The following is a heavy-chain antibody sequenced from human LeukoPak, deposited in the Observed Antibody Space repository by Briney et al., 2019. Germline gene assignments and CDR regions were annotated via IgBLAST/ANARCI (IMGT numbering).Heavy chain of an antibody. Sequence: GGSLRLSCAASGFTFSNAWMSWVRQAPGKGLEWVSAISGSGGSTYYADSVKGRFTISRDNSKNTLYLQMNSLRAEDTAVYYCAKGYCSSTSCYSGLDYWGQGTLVTVSS. D-gene: IGHD2-2*02. V-gene: IGHV3-23*01. CDR3: AKGYCSSTSCYSGLDY. J-gene: IGHJ4*02. CDR2: ISGSGGST. CDR1: GFTFSNAW.